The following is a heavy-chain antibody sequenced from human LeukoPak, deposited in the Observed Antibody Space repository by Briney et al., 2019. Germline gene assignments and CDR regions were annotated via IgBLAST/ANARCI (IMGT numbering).Heavy chain of an antibody. D-gene: IGHD6-13*01. J-gene: IGHJ3*02. CDR2: FDPEDGET. Sequence: GASVKVSCKVSGYTLTELSMHWVRQAPGKGLEWMGGFDPEDGETIYAQKFQGRVTMTEDTSTDTAYMELSSLRSEDTAVYYCATPRYSSSWVGAFDIWGQGTMVTVSS. CDR1: GYTLTELS. V-gene: IGHV1-24*01. CDR3: ATPRYSSSWVGAFDI.